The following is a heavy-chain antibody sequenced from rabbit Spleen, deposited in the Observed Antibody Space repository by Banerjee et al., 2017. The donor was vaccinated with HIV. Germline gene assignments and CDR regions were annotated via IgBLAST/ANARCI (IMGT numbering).Heavy chain of an antibody. CDR3: AGDLASVVGWNFGL. CDR1: GFSFSDRDV. Sequence: QEQLVESGGGLVKPEGSLTLTCKASGFSFSDRDVMCWVRQAPGKGLQWIACINAYTGKPDSAPWAKVRFTISRTSSTSVTLQMTSLTAADTATYFCAGDLASVVGWNFGLWGPGTLVTVS. D-gene: IGHD3-1*01. CDR2: INAYTGKP. V-gene: IGHV1S45*01. J-gene: IGHJ4*01.